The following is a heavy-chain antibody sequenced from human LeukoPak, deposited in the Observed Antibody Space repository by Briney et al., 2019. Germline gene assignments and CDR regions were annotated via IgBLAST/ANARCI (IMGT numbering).Heavy chain of an antibody. J-gene: IGHJ4*02. CDR3: GSSGYYSSFGD. Sequence: SETLSLTCAVYGGSFSGYYWSWIPQPPGKGREWIGEINHSGRTNYKPSLKSRVTISVDTSKNQFSLKLSSVTAAHTAVYYCGSSGYYSSFGDWGQGTLVTVSS. V-gene: IGHV4-34*01. CDR2: INHSGRT. D-gene: IGHD3-22*01. CDR1: GGSFSGYY.